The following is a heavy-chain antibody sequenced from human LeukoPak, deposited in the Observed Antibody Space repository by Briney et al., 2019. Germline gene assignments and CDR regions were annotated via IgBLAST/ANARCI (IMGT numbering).Heavy chain of an antibody. CDR1: GFTFSSYG. J-gene: IGHJ4*02. V-gene: IGHV3-30*02. CDR2: IRYDGSNK. CDR3: AKGIAVAGISFYFDY. D-gene: IGHD6-19*01. Sequence: PGGSLRLSCAASGFTFSSYGMHWVRQAPGKGLEWVAFIRYDGSNKYYADSVKGRFTISRDNSKNTLYLQMNSLRAEDTAVYYCAKGIAVAGISFYFDYWGQGTLVTVSS.